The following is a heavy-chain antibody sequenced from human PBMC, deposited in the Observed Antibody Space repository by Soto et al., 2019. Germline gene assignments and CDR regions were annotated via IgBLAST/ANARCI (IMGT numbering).Heavy chain of an antibody. CDR2: IYWDDDT. CDR1: GFSLSTSGVG. J-gene: IGHJ4*02. V-gene: IGHV2-5*02. D-gene: IGHD2-21*02. CDR3: AHRLMVPAVRAFDI. Sequence: QITLKESGPTLVKPTQTLTLTCTFSGFSLSTSGVGVGWIRQPPGEALEWLALIYWDDDTRYSPSLRSRLTITKDTYRNQVVLTRTNMDPVDTATYYCAHRLMVPAVRAFDIWGQGTLVTVSS.